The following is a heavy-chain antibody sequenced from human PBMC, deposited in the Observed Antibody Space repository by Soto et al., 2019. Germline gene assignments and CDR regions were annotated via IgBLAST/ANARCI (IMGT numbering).Heavy chain of an antibody. D-gene: IGHD2-15*01. J-gene: IGHJ4*02. CDR2: INPSGGNT. CDR1: GYTFTSYY. V-gene: IGHV1-46*01. Sequence: ASVKVSCKASGYTFTSYYMHWVRQAPGQGLEWMGIINPSGGNTRYAQKFQGRVTITRDTSASTAYMELSSLRSEDTAVYYCARDLGGWPDYWGQGTLVTVAS. CDR3: ARDLGGWPDY.